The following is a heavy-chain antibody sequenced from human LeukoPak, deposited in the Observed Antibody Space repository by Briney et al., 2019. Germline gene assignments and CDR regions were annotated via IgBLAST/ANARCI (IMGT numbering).Heavy chain of an antibody. D-gene: IGHD5-18*01. CDR3: ARESGYSYGRHFDY. V-gene: IGHV3-30-3*01. J-gene: IGHJ4*02. CDR2: ISYDGSNK. Sequence: GGSLRLSCAASGFTFSSYAMHWVRQAPGKGLEWVAVISYDGSNKYYADSVKGRFTISRDNSKNTLYLQMNSLRAEDTAVYYCARESGYSYGRHFDYWGQGTLVTVSS. CDR1: GFTFSSYA.